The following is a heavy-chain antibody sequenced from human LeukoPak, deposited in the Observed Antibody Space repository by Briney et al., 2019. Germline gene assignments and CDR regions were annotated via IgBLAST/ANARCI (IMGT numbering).Heavy chain of an antibody. CDR1: GYSFTSYW. D-gene: IGHD2-8*01. Sequence: GESLKISCKGSGYSFTSYWIGWVRQMPGKGLAWMGIIYPGDSDTRYSPSFQGQVTISADKSISTAYLQWSSLKASDTAMYYCARWNEYCTNGVCYPPHYNFDYWGQGTLVTVSS. V-gene: IGHV5-51*01. J-gene: IGHJ4*02. CDR3: ARWNEYCTNGVCYPPHYNFDY. CDR2: IYPGDSDT.